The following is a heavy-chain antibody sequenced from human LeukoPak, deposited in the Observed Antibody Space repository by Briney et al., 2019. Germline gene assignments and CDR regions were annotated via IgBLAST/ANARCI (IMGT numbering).Heavy chain of an antibody. V-gene: IGHV4-59*01. CDR1: GGSISSYY. Sequence: SETLSLTCTVSGGSISSYYWSWIRQPPGKGLEWIGYIYYSGSTNYSPSLKSRVTISVDTSKNQFSLKLSSVTAADTAVYYCAREPGFDSSGYLNWFDPWGQGTLVTVSS. D-gene: IGHD3-22*01. CDR2: IYYSGST. J-gene: IGHJ5*02. CDR3: AREPGFDSSGYLNWFDP.